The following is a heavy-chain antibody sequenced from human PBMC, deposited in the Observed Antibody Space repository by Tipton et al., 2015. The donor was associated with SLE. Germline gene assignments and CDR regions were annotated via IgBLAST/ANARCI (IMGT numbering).Heavy chain of an antibody. D-gene: IGHD2-2*01. J-gene: IGHJ5*02. V-gene: IGHV3-21*01. Sequence: SLRLSCAASGFTFSSYSMNWVRQAPGKGLEWVSSISSSSSYIYYTDSVKGRFTISRDNAKNSLYLQMNSLRAEDTAVYYCARDRASGVVVPAAIEGEWFDPWGQGTLVTVSS. CDR2: ISSSSSYI. CDR3: ARDRASGVVVPAAIEGEWFDP. CDR1: GFTFSSYS.